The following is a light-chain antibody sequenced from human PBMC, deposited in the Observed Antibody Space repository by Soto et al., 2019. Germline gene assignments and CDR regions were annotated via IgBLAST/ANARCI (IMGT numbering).Light chain of an antibody. CDR3: LQHNSYPRT. Sequence: DIQMTQSPSTLSASIGDRVTITCRASQNINNWIAWFQQKPGRAPKRLIYAASRLQSGVPSRFSGSGSGTEFTLTISSLQPEDFATFYCLQHNSYPRTFGQGTKVDI. J-gene: IGKJ1*01. CDR1: QNINNW. CDR2: AAS. V-gene: IGKV1-17*01.